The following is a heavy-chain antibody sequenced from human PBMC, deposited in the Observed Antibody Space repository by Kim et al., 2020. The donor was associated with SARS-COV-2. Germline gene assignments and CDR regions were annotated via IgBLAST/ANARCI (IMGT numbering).Heavy chain of an antibody. CDR3: ARDRSSGYYGTSDY. J-gene: IGHJ4*02. D-gene: IGHD3-22*01. CDR2: ISSSSTL. CDR1: GFTFSSYS. V-gene: IGHV3-48*02. Sequence: GGSLRLSCAASGFTFSSYSMNWVRQAPGKGPEWVSYISSSSTLYYADSVKGRFTISRDNAKNSLFLQMNSLRDEDTAVYYCARDRSSGYYGTSDYWGQGTLVTVSS.